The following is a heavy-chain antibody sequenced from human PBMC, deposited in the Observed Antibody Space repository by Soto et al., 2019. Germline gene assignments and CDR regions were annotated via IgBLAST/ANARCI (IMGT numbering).Heavy chain of an antibody. CDR2: ITNSGSIT. J-gene: IGHJ3*01. CDR3: AKTANGWFSAFDF. V-gene: IGHV3-23*01. CDR1: GFTFDYYA. D-gene: IGHD6-19*01. Sequence: PGGSLRLSCAASGFTFDYYAVNWVRQAPGKGLEWVSAITNSGSITYYTDSVKGRFTFSRDNSKNTLYLQMNSLRAEDTAVYYCAKTANGWFSAFDFWGQGTMVTVSS.